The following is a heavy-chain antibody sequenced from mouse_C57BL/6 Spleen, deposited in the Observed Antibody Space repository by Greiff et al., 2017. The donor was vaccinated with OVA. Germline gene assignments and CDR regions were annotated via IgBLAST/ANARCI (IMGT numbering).Heavy chain of an antibody. CDR2: INPNYGGS. D-gene: IGHD1-1*02. V-gene: IGHV1-26*01. Sequence: KQSHGKSLEWIGDINPNYGGSSYNQKFKGKATLTVDESSSTAYMELRSLTSEDSAVYYCARETGVDYWGQGTTLTVSS. J-gene: IGHJ2*01. CDR3: ARETGVDY.